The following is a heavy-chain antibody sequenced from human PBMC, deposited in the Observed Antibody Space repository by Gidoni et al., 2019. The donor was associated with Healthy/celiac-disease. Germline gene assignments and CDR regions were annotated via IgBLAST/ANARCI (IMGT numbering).Heavy chain of an antibody. CDR2: ISYDGSNK. D-gene: IGHD3-3*01. CDR1: GFPFLRYS. Sequence: QVQLVASGGAVVQPGRSLRLSCSASGFPFLRYSMHWVRQAPGKGLEGVAVISYDGSNKYYADSVKGRFTISRDNSKNTLYLKMNSLRAEDTAVDYCARDGRFLEWSTTPVGYFDYWGQGTLVTVSS. V-gene: IGHV3-30*01. J-gene: IGHJ4*02. CDR3: ARDGRFLEWSTTPVGYFDY.